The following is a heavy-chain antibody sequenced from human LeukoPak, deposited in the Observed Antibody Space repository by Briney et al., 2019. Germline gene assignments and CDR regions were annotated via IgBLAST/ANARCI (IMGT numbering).Heavy chain of an antibody. D-gene: IGHD5-12*01. CDR2: LSGSGGST. V-gene: IGHV3-23*01. Sequence: GGSLRLSCAASGFTFSSYAMSWVRQAPGKGLGWVSALSGSGGSTYYEDSVKGRFTISRDNSKNTLYLQMNSLSAEDTAVYYGAKDIGATIWFDPWGQGTLVTVS. CDR3: AKDIGATIWFDP. J-gene: IGHJ5*02. CDR1: GFTFSSYA.